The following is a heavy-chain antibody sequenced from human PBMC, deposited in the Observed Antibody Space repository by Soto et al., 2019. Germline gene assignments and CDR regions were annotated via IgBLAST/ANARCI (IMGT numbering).Heavy chain of an antibody. CDR2: ISYDGSNK. J-gene: IGHJ6*02. Sequence: PGGSLRLSCAASGFTFSSYAMHWVRQAPGKGLEWVAVISYDGSNKYYADSVKGRFTISRDNSKNTLYLQMNSLRAEDTAVYYCARDPYYDYVWGSYISYGYGMDVWGQRTTVTVSS. V-gene: IGHV3-30-3*01. CDR1: GFTFSSYA. D-gene: IGHD3-16*01. CDR3: ARDPYYDYVWGSYISYGYGMDV.